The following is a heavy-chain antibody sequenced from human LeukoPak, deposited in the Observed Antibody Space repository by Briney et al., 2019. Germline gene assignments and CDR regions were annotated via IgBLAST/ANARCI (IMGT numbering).Heavy chain of an antibody. CDR3: ARSGEWKLPRDYFDY. CDR2: ISYDGSNK. J-gene: IGHJ4*02. V-gene: IGHV3-30*03. Sequence: GGSLRLSCAASGFTFSSYGMHWVRQAPGKGLEWVAVISYDGSNKYYADSVKGRFTISRDNSKNTLYLQMNSLRAEDTAVYYCARSGEWKLPRDYFDYWGQGTLVTVSS. CDR1: GFTFSSYG. D-gene: IGHD1-26*01.